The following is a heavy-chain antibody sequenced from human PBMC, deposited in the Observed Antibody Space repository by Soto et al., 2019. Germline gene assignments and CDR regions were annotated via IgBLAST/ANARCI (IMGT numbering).Heavy chain of an antibody. CDR3: ARQEQQLDLFEY. V-gene: IGHV5-51*01. D-gene: IGHD6-13*01. Sequence: PGESLKISCNVSGYSLTNYWIGWVRQMPGKGLEWMGIIYPDDSDTRYSPSFQGQVTISADKSISTAYLQGSSLKASDTAMYYCARQEQQLDLFEYWGQGTLVTVSS. CDR2: IYPDDSDT. J-gene: IGHJ4*02. CDR1: GYSLTNYW.